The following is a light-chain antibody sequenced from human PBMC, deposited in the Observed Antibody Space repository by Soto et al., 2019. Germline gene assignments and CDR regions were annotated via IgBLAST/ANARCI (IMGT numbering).Light chain of an antibody. V-gene: IGKV3-15*01. CDR3: HQYSNWPPWT. Sequence: EIVMTQSPATLSVSPGERATLSCRASQSLSGNLAWYQQKPGQAPRLLIYRASTRATAVPARFSASGSGTEFTLTISSLQSEDSAVYYCHQYSNWPPWTFGPGTKVEIK. J-gene: IGKJ1*01. CDR1: QSLSGN. CDR2: RAS.